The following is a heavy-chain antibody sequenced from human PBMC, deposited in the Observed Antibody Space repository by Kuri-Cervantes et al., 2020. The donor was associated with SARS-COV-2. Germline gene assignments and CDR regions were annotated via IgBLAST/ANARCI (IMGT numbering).Heavy chain of an antibody. CDR3: ARQGTGFDF. J-gene: IGHJ4*02. CDR1: GFTFSSYS. V-gene: IGHV3-66*04. D-gene: IGHD3/OR15-3a*01. Sequence: GESLKISCAASGFTFSSYSMNWVRQAPGKGLEWVSAIYSVGDTHYADSVKGRFTISRDNSKNTVYLQMHSLRVEDTALYYCARQGTGFDFWGQGTLVTVSS. CDR2: IYSVGDT.